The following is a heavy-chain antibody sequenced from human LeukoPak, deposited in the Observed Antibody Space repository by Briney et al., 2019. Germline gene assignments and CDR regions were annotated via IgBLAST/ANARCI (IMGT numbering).Heavy chain of an antibody. Sequence: GRSLRLSCAASGFPFRSYGMHWVRQAPGKGLEWVAVISYDGSNKYYADSVKGRFTISRDNSKNTLYLQMNSLKAEDTAVYYCAKDRSSSWSPDYWGQGTLVTVSS. CDR2: ISYDGSNK. CDR3: AKDRSSSWSPDY. V-gene: IGHV3-30*18. D-gene: IGHD6-13*01. CDR1: GFPFRSYG. J-gene: IGHJ4*02.